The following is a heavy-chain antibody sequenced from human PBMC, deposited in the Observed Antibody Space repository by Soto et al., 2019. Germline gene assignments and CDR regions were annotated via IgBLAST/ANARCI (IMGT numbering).Heavy chain of an antibody. V-gene: IGHV3-20*04. CDR2: INWNGDST. J-gene: IGHJ4*02. CDR1: GFRFDDYG. CDR3: AKSRNSRLYFYDY. Sequence: EVQVVESGGGVIRPGGSLRLSCAASGFRFDDYGMSWVRQVPGKGLEWVSGINWNGDSTGYADSVKGRFTISRDKAKTSLYLQMNSLRDEDTALYYCAKSRNSRLYFYDYWGQGTLVTVSS. D-gene: IGHD3-10*01.